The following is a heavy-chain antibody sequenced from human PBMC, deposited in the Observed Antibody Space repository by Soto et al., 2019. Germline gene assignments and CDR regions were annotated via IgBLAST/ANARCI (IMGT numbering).Heavy chain of an antibody. Sequence: PGGSLRLSCVASGFTFRSYWMHWVRQAPGKGLVWVSHINGDGSTTSYADSVKGRFTISRDNAKNTVYLQMNSLRAEDTAVYYCAKGSTVVTPGATDYWGQGTLVTVSS. V-gene: IGHV3-74*01. CDR2: INGDGSTT. D-gene: IGHD2-21*02. CDR3: AKGSTVVTPGATDY. J-gene: IGHJ4*02. CDR1: GFTFRSYW.